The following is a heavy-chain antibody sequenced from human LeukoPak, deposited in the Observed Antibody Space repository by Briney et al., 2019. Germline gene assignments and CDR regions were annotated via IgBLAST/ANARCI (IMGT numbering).Heavy chain of an antibody. CDR2: IIPIFGTA. CDR3: ASTSSSEIGPNDY. D-gene: IGHD2-2*01. Sequence: ASVKVSCKASGGTFSSYAISWVRQAPGQGLEWMGGIIPIFGTANYAQKFQGRVTITADKSTSTAYMELSSLRSEDTAVYYCASTSSSEIGPNDYWGQGTLVTVSS. CDR1: GGTFSSYA. J-gene: IGHJ4*02. V-gene: IGHV1-69*06.